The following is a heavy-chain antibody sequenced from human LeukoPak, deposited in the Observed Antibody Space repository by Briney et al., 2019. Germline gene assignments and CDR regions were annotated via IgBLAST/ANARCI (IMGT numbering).Heavy chain of an antibody. CDR1: GGSISSYY. CDR3: ARHGWGAAAVWFDP. D-gene: IGHD6-13*01. J-gene: IGHJ5*02. Sequence: PSETLSLTCTVSGGSISSYYWSWIRQPPGKGLDWIGYIYYSGSTNYNPSLKSRVTISVDTSKNQFSLKLSSVTAADTAVYYCARHGWGAAAVWFDPWGQGTLVTVSS. CDR2: IYYSGST. V-gene: IGHV4-59*08.